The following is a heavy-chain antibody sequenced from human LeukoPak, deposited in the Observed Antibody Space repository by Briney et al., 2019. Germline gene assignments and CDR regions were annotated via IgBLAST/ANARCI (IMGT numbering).Heavy chain of an antibody. Sequence: PGGSLRLSCAASGFTLSSYAMSWVRQAPGKGLEWVSAISGSGGSTYYADSVKGRFTISRDNSKNTLYLQMNSLRAEDTAVYYCAREGERGGYVGYWGQGTLVTVSS. D-gene: IGHD5-12*01. V-gene: IGHV3-23*01. CDR3: AREGERGGYVGY. CDR2: ISGSGGST. CDR1: GFTLSSYA. J-gene: IGHJ4*02.